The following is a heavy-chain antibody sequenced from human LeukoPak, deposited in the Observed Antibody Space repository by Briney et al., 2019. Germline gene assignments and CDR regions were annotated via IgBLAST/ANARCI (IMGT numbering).Heavy chain of an antibody. Sequence: ASVKVSCKASGYTFTSYYMHWVRQAPGQGLEWMGIINPGGGSTSYAQKFQGRVTMTRDTSTSTVYMELSSLRSEDTAVYYCARDKEMATNLYYFDYWGQGTLVTVSS. J-gene: IGHJ4*02. CDR1: GYTFTSYY. CDR3: ARDKEMATNLYYFDY. CDR2: INPGGGST. V-gene: IGHV1-46*01. D-gene: IGHD5-24*01.